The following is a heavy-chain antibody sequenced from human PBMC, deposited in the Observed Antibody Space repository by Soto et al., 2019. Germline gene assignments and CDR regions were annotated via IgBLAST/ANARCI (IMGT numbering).Heavy chain of an antibody. J-gene: IGHJ3*02. CDR3: ARQESNSWTTLQGETDDI. D-gene: IGHD6-13*01. CDR2: IYYSGST. V-gene: IGHV4-39*01. CDR1: GGSISSSSYY. Sequence: PSETLSLTCTVSGGSISSSSYYWGWIRQPPGKGLEWIGSIYYSGSTYYNPSLKSRVTISVDTSKNQFSLKLSSVTAADTAVYYFARQESNSWTTLQGETDDIWGQGTMVTVSS.